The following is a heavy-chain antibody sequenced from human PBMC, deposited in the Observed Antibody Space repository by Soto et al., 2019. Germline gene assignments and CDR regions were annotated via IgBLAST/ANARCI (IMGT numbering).Heavy chain of an antibody. J-gene: IGHJ4*02. Sequence: SETLSLTCTASGGSIRSYYWSWIRQPPGKGLEWIGYIYYSGSTNYNPSLKSRVTISVDTSKNQFSLKLSSVTAADTAVYYCARRYGGTFDYWGQGTLVTVSS. V-gene: IGHV4-59*08. CDR1: GGSIRSYY. D-gene: IGHD2-15*01. CDR3: ARRYGGTFDY. CDR2: IYYSGST.